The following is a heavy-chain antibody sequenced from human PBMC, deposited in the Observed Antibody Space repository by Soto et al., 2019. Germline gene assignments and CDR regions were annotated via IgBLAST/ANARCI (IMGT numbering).Heavy chain of an antibody. Sequence: GGSLRLCCEASGFTFRSYPMQRVRQARGKGLDWVAVISYDGSNKYSADSVKGRFTISRDNSKNTLYLQMNSLRAEDTAVYYCGRAVLLWFGELSGPPDYWGQGTLVTVSS. CDR2: ISYDGSNK. J-gene: IGHJ4*02. CDR3: GRAVLLWFGELSGPPDY. CDR1: GFTFRSYP. V-gene: IGHV3-30-3*01. D-gene: IGHD3-10*01.